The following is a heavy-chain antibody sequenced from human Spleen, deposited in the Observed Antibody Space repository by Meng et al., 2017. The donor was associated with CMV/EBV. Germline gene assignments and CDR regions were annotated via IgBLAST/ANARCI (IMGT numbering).Heavy chain of an antibody. CDR1: GGSFSHYF. CDR3: ARDSGSDYSFDY. CDR2: INHGGST. D-gene: IGHD3-10*01. J-gene: IGHJ4*02. V-gene: IGHV4-34*01. Sequence: GSLRLSCAVYGGSFSHYFWSFIRQPPGKGLEWIGEINHGGSTHSNPSLRSRVTISVDTSKNQFSLNLSSVSAADTAVYYCARDSGSDYSFDYWGQGTLVTVSS.